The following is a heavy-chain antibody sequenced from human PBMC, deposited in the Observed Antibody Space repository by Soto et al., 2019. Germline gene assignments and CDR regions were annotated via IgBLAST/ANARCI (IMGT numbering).Heavy chain of an antibody. CDR3: ARRASSGYYGDWFDP. Sequence: PSETLALTFAVSGGSISSSNWWSWVRQPPGKGLEWIGEIYHSGSTNYNPSLKSRVTISVDKSKNQFSLKLSSVTAADTAVYYCARRASSGYYGDWFDPWGQGTLVTVS. V-gene: IGHV4-4*02. J-gene: IGHJ5*02. D-gene: IGHD3-22*01. CDR2: IYHSGST. CDR1: GGSISSSNW.